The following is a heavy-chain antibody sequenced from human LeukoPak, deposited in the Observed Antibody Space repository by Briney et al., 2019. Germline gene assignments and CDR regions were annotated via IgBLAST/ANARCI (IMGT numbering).Heavy chain of an antibody. CDR2: ISGSGGST. J-gene: IGHJ4*02. Sequence: GGSLRLSCAASGFTFSSYAMSWVRQAPGKGLEWVSAISGSGGSTYYADSVKGRFTISRDNSKNTLYLQMNSLRAGDTAVYYCATDSSGWYVDGYWGQGTLVTVSS. CDR1: GFTFSSYA. D-gene: IGHD6-19*01. CDR3: ATDSSGWYVDGY. V-gene: IGHV3-23*01.